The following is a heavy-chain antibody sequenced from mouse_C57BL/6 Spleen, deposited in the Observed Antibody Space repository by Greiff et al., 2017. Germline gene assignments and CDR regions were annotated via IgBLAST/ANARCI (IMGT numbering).Heavy chain of an antibody. Sequence: QVQLQQPGAELVKPGASVKMSCKASGYTFTSYWITWVKQRPGQGLEWIGDIYPGSGSTNYNEKFKSKATLTVDTSSSTAYMQLRSLTSEDSAVYYCARYVYYDYGKGYYFDYWGQGTTLTVSS. CDR3: ARYVYYDYGKGYYFDY. CDR2: IYPGSGST. J-gene: IGHJ2*01. CDR1: GYTFTSYW. V-gene: IGHV1-55*01. D-gene: IGHD2-4*01.